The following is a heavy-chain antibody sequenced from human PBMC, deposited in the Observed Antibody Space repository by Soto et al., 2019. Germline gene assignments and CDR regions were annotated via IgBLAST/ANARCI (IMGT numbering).Heavy chain of an antibody. CDR1: GGSFSGYY. V-gene: IGHV4-34*01. Sequence: QVQLQQWGAGLLKPSETLSLTCAVYGGSFSGYYWSWIRQPPGKGLEWIGEINHSGSTNYNPSLKSRVTILVDTSKNQFSLKLSSVTAADTAVYYCARGEAYYYGSGSYYGGYYYYYGMDVWGQGTTVTVSS. CDR2: INHSGST. CDR3: ARGEAYYYGSGSYYGGYYYYYGMDV. D-gene: IGHD3-10*01. J-gene: IGHJ6*02.